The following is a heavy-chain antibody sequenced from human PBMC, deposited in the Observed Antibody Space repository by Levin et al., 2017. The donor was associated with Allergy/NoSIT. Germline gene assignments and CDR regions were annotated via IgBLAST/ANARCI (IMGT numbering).Heavy chain of an antibody. J-gene: IGHJ3*02. D-gene: IGHD6-6*01. CDR3: AGDGSYDAFDI. V-gene: IGHV3-69-1*01. CDR1: GFTFSAYS. Sequence: GESLKISCAASGFTFSAYSLNWVGRAPGKGLEWVSSITLSPSKSYPASVTGRFTISRDNAKNSLYLKMNSRRVDDAAVYYCAGDGSYDAFDIWGPGTMVTVSS. CDR2: ITLSPSK.